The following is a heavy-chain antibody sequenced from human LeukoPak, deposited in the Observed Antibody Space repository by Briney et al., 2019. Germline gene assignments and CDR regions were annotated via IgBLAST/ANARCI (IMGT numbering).Heavy chain of an antibody. CDR1: GFTFSSYA. Sequence: GGSLRLSCAAPGFTFSSYAMSWVRQAPGKGLEWVSAISGSGGSTYYADSVKGRFTISRDNSKNTLYLQMNSLRAEDTAVYYCAKDPESGSYLNDFDYWGQGTLVTVSS. CDR2: ISGSGGST. J-gene: IGHJ4*02. CDR3: AKDPESGSYLNDFDY. V-gene: IGHV3-23*01. D-gene: IGHD1-26*01.